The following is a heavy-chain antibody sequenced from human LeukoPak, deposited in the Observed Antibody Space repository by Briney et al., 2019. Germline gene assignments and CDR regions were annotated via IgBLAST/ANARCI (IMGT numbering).Heavy chain of an antibody. V-gene: IGHV3-30-3*01. CDR3: ARVSTVEGGAFDI. D-gene: IGHD4-23*01. J-gene: IGHJ3*02. Sequence: PGGSLRLSCAASGFTLSSYALHWVRQAPGKGLEWVALISYDGSSKCYADSVKGRFTISRDNSKDTLYLQMNSLRAGDTAVYYCARVSTVEGGAFDIWGQGTMVTVSS. CDR1: GFTLSSYA. CDR2: ISYDGSSK.